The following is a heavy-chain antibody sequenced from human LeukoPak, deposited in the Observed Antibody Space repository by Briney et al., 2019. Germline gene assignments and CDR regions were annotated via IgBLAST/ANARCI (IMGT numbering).Heavy chain of an antibody. CDR3: ARGRGQWLVWREYYFDY. D-gene: IGHD6-19*01. CDR1: GYTFPGYY. V-gene: IGHV1-2*02. CDR2: INPNSGGT. Sequence: ASVKVSCKASGYTFPGYYMHWVRQAPGQGLEWMGWINPNSGGTNYAQKFQGRVTMTRDTSISTAYMELSRLRSDDTAVYYCARGRGQWLVWREYYFDYWGQGTLVTVSS. J-gene: IGHJ4*02.